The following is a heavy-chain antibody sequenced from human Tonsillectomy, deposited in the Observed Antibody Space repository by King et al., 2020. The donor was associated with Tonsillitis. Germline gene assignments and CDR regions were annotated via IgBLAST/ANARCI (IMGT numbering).Heavy chain of an antibody. Sequence: VQLQESGPGLVKPSETLSLTCTVSGGSISNYYWSWIRQPPGKVLEWIGFIHYTGSTNYDPSLKSRVTISIDTSKNQFSLKLSSVTAADTAIYYFASSTTSYWYFDLWGRGTLVTFSS. V-gene: IGHV4-59*01. D-gene: IGHD1-14*01. CDR1: GGSISNYY. J-gene: IGHJ2*01. CDR2: IHYTGST. CDR3: ASSTTSYWYFDL.